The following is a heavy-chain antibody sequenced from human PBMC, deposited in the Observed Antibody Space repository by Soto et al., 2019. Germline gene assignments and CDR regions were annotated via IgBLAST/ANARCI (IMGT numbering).Heavy chain of an antibody. CDR1: GFTFSSYG. V-gene: IGHV3-30*18. D-gene: IGHD6-13*01. CDR2: ISYDGSNK. CDR3: AKDSSSWSRSGYYYYYGMDV. Sequence: GESLKISCAASGFTFSSYGMHWVRQAPGKGLEWVAVISYDGSNKYYADSVKGRFTISRDNSKNTLYLQMNSLRAEDTAVYYCAKDSSSWSRSGYYYYYGMDVWGQGTTVTVSS. J-gene: IGHJ6*02.